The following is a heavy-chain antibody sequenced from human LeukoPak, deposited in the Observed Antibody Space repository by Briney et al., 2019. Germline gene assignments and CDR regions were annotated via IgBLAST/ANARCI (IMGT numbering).Heavy chain of an antibody. CDR1: GFTFSDYY. J-gene: IGHJ5*02. CDR2: ISSSSNNI. V-gene: IGHV3-11*01. CDR3: ARAAGWFDP. Sequence: TGGSLRLSCAASGFTFSDYYMTWIRQAPGKGLEWVSYISSSSNNIHYANSVRGRFTISRDNAKNSVYLQMNSLRAEDTAIYYCARAAGWFDPWGQGALVTVSS.